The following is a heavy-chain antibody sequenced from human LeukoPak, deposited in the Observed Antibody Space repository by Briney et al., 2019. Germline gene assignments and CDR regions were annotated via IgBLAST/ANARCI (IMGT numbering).Heavy chain of an antibody. V-gene: IGHV4-61*02. CDR2: IYTSGST. CDR3: ARGSTPLDY. CDR1: GGSISSGSYY. Sequence: PSETLCLTCTVSGGSISSGSYYWSWIRQPAGKGLEWIGRIYTSGSTNYNPSLKSRVTISVDTSKNQFSLKLSSVTAADTAVYYCARGSTPLDYWGQGTLVTVSS. D-gene: IGHD2-15*01. J-gene: IGHJ4*02.